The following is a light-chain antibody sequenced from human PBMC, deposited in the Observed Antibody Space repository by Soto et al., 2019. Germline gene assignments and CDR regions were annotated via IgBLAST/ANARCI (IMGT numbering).Light chain of an antibody. Sequence: QSALTQPPSASGTPGQRVTISCSGSSSNVGVNSVNWYQQLPGTAPKLLIYSDNQRPSGVPDRLSASKSGTSASLAISGLQSEDEADYYCAVWDDSLNGWVFGGGTKLTVL. V-gene: IGLV1-44*01. CDR1: SSNVGVNS. J-gene: IGLJ3*02. CDR3: AVWDDSLNGWV. CDR2: SDN.